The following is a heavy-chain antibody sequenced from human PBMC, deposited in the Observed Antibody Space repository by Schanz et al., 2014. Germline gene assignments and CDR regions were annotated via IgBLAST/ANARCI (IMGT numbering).Heavy chain of an antibody. Sequence: QVQLVQSRAEVKKPGSSVKVSCQASGGTFASYTLNWMRQARGQGPEVVGRIVPLVNVTLYTHKFRDRVTITADTSTGTAYMELKNLRSEDTAVYYCGEYGSDSYTDPWGQGTLVTVSS. CDR1: GGTFASYT. CDR3: GEYGSDSYTDP. D-gene: IGHD3-10*01. J-gene: IGHJ5*02. V-gene: IGHV1-69*02. CDR2: IVPLVNVT.